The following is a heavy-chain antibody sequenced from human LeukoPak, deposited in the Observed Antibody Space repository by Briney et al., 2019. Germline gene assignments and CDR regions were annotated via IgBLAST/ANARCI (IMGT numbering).Heavy chain of an antibody. J-gene: IGHJ4*02. D-gene: IGHD5-12*01. CDR3: VRGNSGHD. V-gene: IGHV3-23*01. CDR1: GFTFTSYA. CDR2: VSVSGENT. Sequence: GGSLRLSCATSGFTFTSYAMCWVRQAPGKGLEWVSGVSVSGENTNYADSVKGRFTISRDNSKNTLSLQMTSLRADDTAVYYCVRGNSGHDWGQGTLVIVSS.